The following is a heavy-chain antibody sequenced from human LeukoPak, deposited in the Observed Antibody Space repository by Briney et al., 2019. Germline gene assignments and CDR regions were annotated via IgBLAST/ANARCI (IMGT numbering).Heavy chain of an antibody. CDR1: GASMTNYY. CDR2: IYYTGST. Sequence: SETLSLTCTVSGASMTNYYWSWIRQAPGKGLEWIGYIYYTGSTIYNPSLQCRVTISLDTSKNQFSLKLRSVTAADTAVYYCARISSSNWYNERGAFDVWGQGTMVTVSS. CDR3: ARISSSNWYNERGAFDV. D-gene: IGHD6-13*01. J-gene: IGHJ3*01. V-gene: IGHV4-59*01.